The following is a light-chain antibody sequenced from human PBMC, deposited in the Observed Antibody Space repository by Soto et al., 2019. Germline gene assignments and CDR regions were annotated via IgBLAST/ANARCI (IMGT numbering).Light chain of an antibody. V-gene: IGKV1-5*03. J-gene: IGKJ1*01. CDR1: QSISIW. CDR3: QHWNDYSWT. Sequence: DIHMTQSPSTLSASVGDRVTITSRARQSISIWLAWYQQKPGKAHNLLIYKTSSLETGVPSRFSGSGSGTEFTLTISSLQPDDFATYYCQHWNDYSWTFGQETKVEVK. CDR2: KTS.